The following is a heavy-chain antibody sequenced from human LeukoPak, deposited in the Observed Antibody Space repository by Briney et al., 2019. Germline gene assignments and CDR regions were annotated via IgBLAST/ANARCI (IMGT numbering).Heavy chain of an antibody. CDR1: GFTFSTYA. D-gene: IGHD2-8*01. V-gene: IGHV3-23*01. Sequence: GGSLRLSCAAPGFTFSTYAMNWVRQAPGKGLEWVSSIGASGGNTYYADSVKGRFTISRDNSKNTIYLQMNSLSAEDTAVYYCAKDHGVWGKGTTVTVSS. J-gene: IGHJ6*04. CDR3: AKDHGV. CDR2: IGASGGNT.